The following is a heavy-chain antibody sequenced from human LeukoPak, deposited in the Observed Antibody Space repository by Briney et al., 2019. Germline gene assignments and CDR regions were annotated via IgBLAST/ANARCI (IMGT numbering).Heavy chain of an antibody. V-gene: IGHV4-59*01. CDR3: ARLSGSYSGGWFDP. J-gene: IGHJ5*02. CDR1: GASISSYY. D-gene: IGHD1-26*01. Sequence: SETLSLTCTVSGASISSYYWSWIRQPPGKGLEWIGYIYYSGSTNYNPSLKSRVTISVDTSKNQFSLKLSSVTAADTAVYYCARLSGSYSGGWFDPWGQGTLVTVSS. CDR2: IYYSGST.